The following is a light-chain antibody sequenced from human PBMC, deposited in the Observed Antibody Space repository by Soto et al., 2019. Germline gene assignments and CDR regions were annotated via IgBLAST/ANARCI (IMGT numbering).Light chain of an antibody. CDR3: QQYGNSVPFT. CDR1: RSVSSN. V-gene: IGKV3-15*01. J-gene: IGKJ2*01. Sequence: EIVMTQSPATLSVSPGERATLSCRASRSVSSNLAWYQQKPGQAPRLVIYGASTRATGIPARFSGSGSGTEFTLTISSLQSEDFAVYYCQQYGNSVPFTFGQGTKLEIK. CDR2: GAS.